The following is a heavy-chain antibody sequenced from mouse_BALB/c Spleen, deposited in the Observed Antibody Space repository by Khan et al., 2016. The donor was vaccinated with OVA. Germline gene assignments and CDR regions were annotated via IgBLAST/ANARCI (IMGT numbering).Heavy chain of an antibody. D-gene: IGHD2-14*01. Sequence: QVQLQQSGAELARPGASVKMSCKASGYTFTSYTMHWVKQRPGQGLEWIGYINPSSGYTNYNQKFKDKATLTADKSSSTAYIQLSSLTSEDSAVYYCARGGAYFRSDGWFAYWGQGTLVTVSA. CDR2: INPSSGYT. CDR3: ARGGAYFRSDGWFAY. V-gene: IGHV1-4*01. J-gene: IGHJ3*01. CDR1: GYTFTSYT.